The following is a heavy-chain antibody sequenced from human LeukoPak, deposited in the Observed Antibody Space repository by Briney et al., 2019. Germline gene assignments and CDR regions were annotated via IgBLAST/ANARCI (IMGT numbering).Heavy chain of an antibody. CDR1: GGSINSDNYY. V-gene: IGHV4-61*02. CDR3: AREWSF. D-gene: IGHD3-10*01. Sequence: PSETLSLTXTVSGGSINSDNYYWNWIRQPAGKGLEWIGRISSSGTTNYNPSLNSRVTISLDTSKNQFSLMLNSVTAADTAVYYCAREWSFWGHGTKVTVSS. J-gene: IGHJ3*01. CDR2: ISSSGTT.